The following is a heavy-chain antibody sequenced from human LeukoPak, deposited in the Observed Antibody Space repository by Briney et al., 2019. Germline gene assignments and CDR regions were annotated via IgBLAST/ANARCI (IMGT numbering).Heavy chain of an antibody. CDR3: ARAVAENWFDP. D-gene: IGHD6-19*01. Sequence: GGPLRLSCAASEFTFSSYWMSWVRKAPGKGLEWVANIKQDGSDKYYVDSVKGRFTISRDNAKNSVYLQMNSLRAEDTALYYCARAVAENWFDPWGQGTLVTVSS. CDR1: EFTFSSYW. V-gene: IGHV3-7*01. CDR2: IKQDGSDK. J-gene: IGHJ5*02.